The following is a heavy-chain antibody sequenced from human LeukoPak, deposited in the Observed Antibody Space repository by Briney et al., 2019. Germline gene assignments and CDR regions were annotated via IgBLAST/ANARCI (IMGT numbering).Heavy chain of an antibody. J-gene: IGHJ4*02. Sequence: SETLSLTCTVSGGSVSSGSYYWSWIRQPPGKGLEWIGYIYYSESTNYNPSLKSRVTISVDTSKNQFSLKLSSVTAADTAVYYCASYQRSYYDILTGDYWGQGTLVTVSS. CDR3: ASYQRSYYDILTGDY. V-gene: IGHV4-61*01. CDR1: GGSVSSGSYY. D-gene: IGHD3-9*01. CDR2: IYYSEST.